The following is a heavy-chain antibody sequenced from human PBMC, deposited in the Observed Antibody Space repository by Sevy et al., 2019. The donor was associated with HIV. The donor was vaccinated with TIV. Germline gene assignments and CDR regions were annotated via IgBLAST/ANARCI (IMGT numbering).Heavy chain of an antibody. Sequence: GGSLRLSCAASGFIFSNYPMSWVRHSPGKGLEWVSDISAGGTATYYADSVEGRFTISRDNSRNTVSLQMNSLGAEEPAIYYCAKRYCSTITCYDDDFWNPYYFYGLDVWGHGISVTVSS. D-gene: IGHD2-2*01. CDR3: AKRYCSTITCYDDDFWNPYYFYGLDV. CDR2: ISAGGTAT. J-gene: IGHJ6*02. V-gene: IGHV3-23*01. CDR1: GFIFSNYP.